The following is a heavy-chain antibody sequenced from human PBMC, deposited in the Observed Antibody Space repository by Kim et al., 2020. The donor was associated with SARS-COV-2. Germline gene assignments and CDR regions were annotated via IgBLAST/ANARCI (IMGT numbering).Heavy chain of an antibody. V-gene: IGHV4-34*01. J-gene: IGHJ5*02. CDR1: GGSFSGYY. CDR2: INHSGST. CDR3: AREIAAAGTVWFDP. Sequence: SETLSLTCAVYGGSFSGYYWSWIRQPPGKGLEWIGEINHSGSTNYNPSLKSRVTISVDTSKNQFSLKLSSVTAADTAVYYCAREIAAAGTVWFDPWGQGTLVTVSS. D-gene: IGHD6-13*01.